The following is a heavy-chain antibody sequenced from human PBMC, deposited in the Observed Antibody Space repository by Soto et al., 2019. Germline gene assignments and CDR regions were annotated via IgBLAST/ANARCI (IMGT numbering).Heavy chain of an antibody. CDR2: IIPIFGTA. J-gene: IGHJ3*02. D-gene: IGHD3-3*01. CDR1: GGTFSSYA. V-gene: IGHV1-69*13. Sequence: SVKVSCKASGGTFSSYAISWVRQAPGQGLEWMGGIIPIFGTANYAQKFQGRVTITADESTSTAYMELSSRRSEDTAVYYCARVTPLTIFGVVNSAFDIWGQGTMVTVSS. CDR3: ARVTPLTIFGVVNSAFDI.